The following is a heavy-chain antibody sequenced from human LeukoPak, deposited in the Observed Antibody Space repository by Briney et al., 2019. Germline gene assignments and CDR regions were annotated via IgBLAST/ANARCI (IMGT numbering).Heavy chain of an antibody. Sequence: SETLSLTCAVSGGSISSSNWCSWVLQPPGRGLEWIVEIYHSGSTNYNPSLKSRVTISVDKSKNQFSLKLSSVTAADTAVYYCARDSAYHDSSGLSVLWGQGTLVTVSS. CDR1: GGSISSSNW. V-gene: IGHV4-4*02. CDR2: IYHSGST. D-gene: IGHD3-22*01. J-gene: IGHJ4*02. CDR3: ARDSAYHDSSGLSVL.